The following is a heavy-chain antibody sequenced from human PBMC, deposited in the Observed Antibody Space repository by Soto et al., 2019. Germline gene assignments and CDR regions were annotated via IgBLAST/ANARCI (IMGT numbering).Heavy chain of an antibody. Sequence: QVQLVQSGAEVKKPGASVKVSCQASGYTFTSNFIHLVRQAPGQGLEWMGEINPRAGSTTYAQQVQGRLTVTRDTSTSTVYMNLSSLTSDDTAVYYGTRLRLLKGAFDVWGQGTMVTVSS. V-gene: IGHV1-46*03. CDR1: GYTFTSNF. CDR3: TRLRLLKGAFDV. CDR2: INPRAGST. J-gene: IGHJ3*01.